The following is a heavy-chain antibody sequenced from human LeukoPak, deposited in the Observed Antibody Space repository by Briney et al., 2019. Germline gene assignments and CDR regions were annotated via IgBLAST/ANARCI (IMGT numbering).Heavy chain of an antibody. CDR2: ISGSGGST. Sequence: AGGSLRLSCAASGFTFSSYAMSWVRQAPGKGLEWVSAISGSGGSTYYADSVKGRFTISRDNSKNTLYLQMNSLRAEDTAVYYCARSILHWANDGILSWGQGTLVTVSS. J-gene: IGHJ4*02. CDR3: ARSILHWANDGILS. CDR1: GFTFSSYA. D-gene: IGHD2-8*01. V-gene: IGHV3-23*01.